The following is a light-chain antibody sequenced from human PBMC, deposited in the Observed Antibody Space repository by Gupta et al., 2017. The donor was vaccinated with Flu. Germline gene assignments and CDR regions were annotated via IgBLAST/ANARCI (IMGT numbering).Light chain of an antibody. CDR3: AAWDDSLNGWV. J-gene: IGLJ3*02. CDR2: SNN. V-gene: IGLV1-44*01. Sequence: QSVLTQPPPASGTPGQGVSISCSGSTSNIGVNTVHWYQQLPGTAPRLLIYSNNLRPSGVPDRFSASKSGTSASLAISGIQSGDEADYHCAAWDDSLNGWVFGGGTKVTVL. CDR1: TSNIGVNT.